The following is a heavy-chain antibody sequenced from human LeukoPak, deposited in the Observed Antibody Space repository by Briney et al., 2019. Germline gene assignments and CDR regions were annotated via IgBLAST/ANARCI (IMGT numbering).Heavy chain of an antibody. CDR2: IYYSGST. J-gene: IGHJ6*03. Sequence: SETLSLTCTVSGGSISSSSYYWGWIRQPPGKGLEWIGSIYYSGSTYYNPSLKSRVTISVDTSKNQFSLKLSSVTAADTAVYYCARASHQYATWYNSSWYYSDYYYYYMDVWGKGTTVTVSS. CDR3: ARASHQYATWYNSSWYYSDYYYYYMDV. CDR1: GGSISSSSYY. V-gene: IGHV4-39*07. D-gene: IGHD6-13*01.